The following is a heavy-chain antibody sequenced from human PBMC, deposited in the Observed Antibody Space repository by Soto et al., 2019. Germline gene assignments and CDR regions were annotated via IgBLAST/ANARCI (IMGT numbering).Heavy chain of an antibody. CDR1: GGSFSGYY. D-gene: IGHD2-2*01. V-gene: IGHV4-34*01. J-gene: IGHJ6*03. CDR3: ARGCKDQLPVGYYYYMDV. Sequence: QVQLQQWGAGLLKPSETLSLTCAVYGGSFSGYYWSWIRQPPGKGLEWIGEINHSGSTNYNPSLKSRVTISVDTSKNQFSLKLSSVTAADTAVYYCARGCKDQLPVGYYYYMDVWGKGTTVTVSS. CDR2: INHSGST.